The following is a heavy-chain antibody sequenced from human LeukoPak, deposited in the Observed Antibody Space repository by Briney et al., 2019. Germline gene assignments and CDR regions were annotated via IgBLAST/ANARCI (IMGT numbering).Heavy chain of an antibody. CDR1: GGTFSSYA. CDR2: IIPIFGTA. V-gene: IGHV1-69*13. J-gene: IGHJ4*02. D-gene: IGHD5-12*01. Sequence: SVKVSCKASGGTFSSYAISWVRQAPGQGLEWMGGIIPIFGTANYAQKFQGRVTITADESTSTAYMELSSLRSEDTAVYCCARSGGYSGYDPPFDYWGQGTLVTVSS. CDR3: ARSGGYSGYDPPFDY.